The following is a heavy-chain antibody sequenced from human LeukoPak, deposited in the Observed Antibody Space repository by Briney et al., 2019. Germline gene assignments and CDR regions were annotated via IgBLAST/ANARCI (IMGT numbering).Heavy chain of an antibody. CDR2: IIPIFGTA. CDR1: GGTFSSYA. V-gene: IGHV1-69*13. CDR3: ARDIKNGQLVLRYYYYGMDV. Sequence: SVKVSCKASGGTFSSYAISWVRQAPGQGLEWMGGIIPIFGTANYAQKFQGRVTITADESTSTAYMELSSLISEDTAVYYCARDIKNGQLVLRYYYYGMDVWGQGTTVTVSS. D-gene: IGHD6-13*01. J-gene: IGHJ6*02.